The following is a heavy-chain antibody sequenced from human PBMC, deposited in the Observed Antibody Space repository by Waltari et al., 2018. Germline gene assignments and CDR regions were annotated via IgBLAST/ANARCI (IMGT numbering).Heavy chain of an antibody. V-gene: IGHV4-38-2*01. CDR3: ARVPMVRGVLAFMDV. CDR1: GYSISSGYY. D-gene: IGHD3-10*01. J-gene: IGHJ6*02. Sequence: QVQLQESGPGLVKPSETLSLTCAVSGYSISSGYYWGWIRQPPGKGLEWIGTIYHSGSTYYNPSVRSRVTISVDTSKNQFSLKLSSLTAADTAVYYCARVPMVRGVLAFMDVWGQGTTVTVSS. CDR2: IYHSGST.